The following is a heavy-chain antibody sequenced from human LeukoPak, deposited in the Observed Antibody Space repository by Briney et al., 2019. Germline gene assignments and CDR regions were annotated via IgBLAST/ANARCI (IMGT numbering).Heavy chain of an antibody. Sequence: PSETLSLTCTVSDGSISSSSYYWGWIRQPPGKGLEWIGNIYYSGNTYYNPSLKSRVTISVDTSKNQFSLRLSSVTAADTAVYFCARRGYNDKPFGRWGQGTLVTVSS. D-gene: IGHD5-24*01. V-gene: IGHV4-39*01. J-gene: IGHJ4*02. CDR2: IYYSGNT. CDR1: DGSISSSSYY. CDR3: ARRGYNDKPFGR.